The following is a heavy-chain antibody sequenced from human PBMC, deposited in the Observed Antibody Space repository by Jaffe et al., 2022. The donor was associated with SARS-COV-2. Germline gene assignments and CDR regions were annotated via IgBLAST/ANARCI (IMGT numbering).Heavy chain of an antibody. Sequence: EVQLVVSGGGLIQPEGSLRLSCAASGFSVSDNDMNWVRQAPGKGLEWVSFIYTGGSTNDADSVKGRFTISRDDSKNTLYLQMNSLRHEDTAVYYCARMAMFGVLDLWGQGALVTVSS. V-gene: IGHV3-53*01. J-gene: IGHJ5*02. CDR2: IYTGGST. D-gene: IGHD3-3*01. CDR1: GFSVSDND. CDR3: ARMAMFGVLDL.